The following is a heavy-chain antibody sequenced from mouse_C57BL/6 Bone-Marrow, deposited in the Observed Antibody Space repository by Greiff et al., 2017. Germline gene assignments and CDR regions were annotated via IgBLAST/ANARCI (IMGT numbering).Heavy chain of an antibody. D-gene: IGHD1-1*01. CDR2: IYPGNSDT. J-gene: IGHJ4*01. CDR1: GYTFTSYW. CDR3: TRTTDYYGSSLYAMDY. Sequence: EVQLVESGTVLARPGASVKMSCKTSGYTFTSYWMHWVKQRPGQGLEWIGAIYPGNSDTSYNQKFKGKAKLTAVTSAITAYMELRRLPNEDSAVFYCTRTTDYYGSSLYAMDYWGQGTSVTVSS. V-gene: IGHV1-5*01.